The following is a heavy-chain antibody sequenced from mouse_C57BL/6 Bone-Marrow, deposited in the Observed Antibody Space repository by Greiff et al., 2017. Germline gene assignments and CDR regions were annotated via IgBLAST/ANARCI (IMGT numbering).Heavy chain of an antibody. CDR1: GYTFTSYW. D-gene: IGHD1-1*01. J-gene: IGHJ1*03. CDR2: IDPSDSYT. CDR3: APITTVVAPMDWYFDV. Sequence: QVQLQQPGAELVRPGTSVKLSCKASGYTFTSYWMHWVKQRPGQGLEWIGVIDPSDSYTNYNQKFKGKATLTVDTSSSTAYMQLSSLTSEDSAVYYCAPITTVVAPMDWYFDVWGTGTTVTVSS. V-gene: IGHV1-59*01.